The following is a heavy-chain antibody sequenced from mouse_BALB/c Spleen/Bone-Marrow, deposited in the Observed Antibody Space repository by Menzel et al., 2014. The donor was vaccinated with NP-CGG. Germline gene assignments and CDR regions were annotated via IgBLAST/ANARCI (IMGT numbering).Heavy chain of an antibody. V-gene: IGHV4-1*02. CDR1: GFDFSRYW. CDR3: AKNYYYGYVAY. CDR2: INPDSSTI. J-gene: IGHJ3*01. D-gene: IGHD1-2*01. Sequence: DVHLVESGGGLVQPGGSLKLSCAASGFDFSRYWMTWVRQAPGKGLEWIGEINPDSSTINYTPSLKDKFIISRDNAKNTLYLQMRKVRSEDTALYYCAKNYYYGYVAYWGQGTLVTVSA.